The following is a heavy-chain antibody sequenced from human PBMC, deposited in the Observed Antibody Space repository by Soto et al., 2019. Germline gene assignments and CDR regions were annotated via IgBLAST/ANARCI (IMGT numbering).Heavy chain of an antibody. D-gene: IGHD2-15*01. CDR3: ARTKRYCSGGSCYSRYNWFAP. CDR2: ISAYNGNT. CDR1: GYTFTSYG. J-gene: IGHJ5*02. V-gene: IGHV1-18*01. Sequence: ASVKVSCKASGYTFTSYGISWVRQAPGQGLEWMGWISAYNGNTNYAQKLQGRVTMTTDTSTSTAYMELRSLRSDDTAVYYCARTKRYCSGGSCYSRYNWFAPWGQGTLVTVSS.